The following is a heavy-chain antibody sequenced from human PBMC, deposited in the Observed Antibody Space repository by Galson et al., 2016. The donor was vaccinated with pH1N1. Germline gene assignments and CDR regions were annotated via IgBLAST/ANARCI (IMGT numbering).Heavy chain of an antibody. CDR1: GFSLTTTGVG. CDR3: VRTIHRLGYGPDY. Sequence: PALVKPTQTLTLTCTFSGFSLTTTGVGVGWIRQPPGEALEWLALIYWDDDKRYRQSLKDRLTLTNDNSRNEVVLTMTDMDPVDTATYYCVRTIHRLGYGPDYWGQGILVTVSS. V-gene: IGHV2-5*02. J-gene: IGHJ4*02. D-gene: IGHD3-22*01. CDR2: IYWDDDK.